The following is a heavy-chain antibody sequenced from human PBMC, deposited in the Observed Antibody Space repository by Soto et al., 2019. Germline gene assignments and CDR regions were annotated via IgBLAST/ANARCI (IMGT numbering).Heavy chain of an antibody. CDR3: AKGRGGSGSLPPRVDF. CDR2: ISCGGDTT. J-gene: IGHJ4*02. D-gene: IGHD3-10*01. Sequence: EVQLLESGGGLVQPGGCLRLSCAASGFTFNNYAMTWVRQAPGKGLEWVSAISCGGDTTSYADSVKGRFTVSRDGSKNTLYLQMRSLRAEDTALYYCAKGRGGSGSLPPRVDFWGQGTLVTVSS. CDR1: GFTFNNYA. V-gene: IGHV3-23*01.